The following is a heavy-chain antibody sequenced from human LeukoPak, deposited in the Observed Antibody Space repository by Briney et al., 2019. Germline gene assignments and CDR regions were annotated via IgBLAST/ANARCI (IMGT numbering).Heavy chain of an antibody. Sequence: GRSLRLSCAASGFTFSSYAMHWVRQAPGKGLEWVAVVSYDGSNKYYADSVKGRFTISRDNSKNTLYLEMNSLRVEDTAVYYCVRGGIWFGELLSRYYFDYWGQGTLVTVSS. CDR1: GFTFSSYA. V-gene: IGHV3-30*03. CDR3: VRGGIWFGELLSRYYFDY. D-gene: IGHD3-10*01. CDR2: VSYDGSNK. J-gene: IGHJ4*02.